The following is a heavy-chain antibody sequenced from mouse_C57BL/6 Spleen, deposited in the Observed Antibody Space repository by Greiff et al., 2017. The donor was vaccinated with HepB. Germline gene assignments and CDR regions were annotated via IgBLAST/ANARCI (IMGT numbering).Heavy chain of an antibody. CDR1: GYTFTDYN. J-gene: IGHJ3*01. Sequence: EVKLMESGPELVKPGASVKIPCKASGYTFTDYNMDWVKQSHGKSLEWIGDINPNNGGTIYNQKFKGKATLTVDKSSSTAYMELRSLTSEDTAVYYCARWRNYVRAYWGQGTLVTVSA. D-gene: IGHD2-1*01. CDR3: ARWRNYVRAY. CDR2: INPNNGGT. V-gene: IGHV1-18*01.